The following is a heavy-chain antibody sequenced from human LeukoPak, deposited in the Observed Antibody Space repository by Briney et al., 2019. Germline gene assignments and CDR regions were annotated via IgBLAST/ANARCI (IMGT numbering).Heavy chain of an antibody. V-gene: IGHV1-3*01. J-gene: IGHJ4*02. Sequence: ASVKVSCKASGYTFTSYAMHWVRQAPGQRLEWMGWINAGNGNTKYSQKFQGRVTITRDTSASTAYMELSSLRSDDTAVYYCARTYYYDSSGYYPTTYFDYWGQGTLVTVSS. D-gene: IGHD3-22*01. CDR3: ARTYYYDSSGYYPTTYFDY. CDR2: INAGNGNT. CDR1: GYTFTSYA.